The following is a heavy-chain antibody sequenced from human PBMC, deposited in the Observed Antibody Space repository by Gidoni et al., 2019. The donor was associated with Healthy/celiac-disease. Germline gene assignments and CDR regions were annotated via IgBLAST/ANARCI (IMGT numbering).Heavy chain of an antibody. Sequence: QLQLQESGPGLVKPSETLSLTCTVSGGSISSISYYWGWIRQPPGKGLEWIGSIFYRGSTYYNPSLKSRVTISVDTSKDQFSLKLSSVTAADTAVYYCARQETLWFGGGLDAFDIWGQGTMVTVSS. CDR3: ARQETLWFGGGLDAFDI. CDR2: IFYRGST. D-gene: IGHD3-10*01. CDR1: GGSISSISYY. V-gene: IGHV4-39*01. J-gene: IGHJ3*02.